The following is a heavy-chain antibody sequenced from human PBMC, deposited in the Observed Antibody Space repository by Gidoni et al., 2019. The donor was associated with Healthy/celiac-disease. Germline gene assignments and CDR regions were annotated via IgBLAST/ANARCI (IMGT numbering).Heavy chain of an antibody. CDR2: IWYDGSHK. V-gene: IGHV3-33*01. Sequence: QVQLVESGGGVVHPGRSLRLCCAASGFTYSSYGMHWVRQAQGKGLVWLPVIWYDGSHKYHADSVKGRFPISRDNSKNTLYLQMNSLRAEDTAVYYCARYRYTVGGYLDYWGQGPLVTVSS. CDR3: ARYRYTVGGYLDY. J-gene: IGHJ4*02. D-gene: IGHD2-2*02. CDR1: GFTYSSYG.